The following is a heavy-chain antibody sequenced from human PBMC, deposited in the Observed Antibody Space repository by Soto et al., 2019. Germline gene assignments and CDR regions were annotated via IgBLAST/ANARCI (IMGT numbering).Heavy chain of an antibody. J-gene: IGHJ4*02. Sequence: SETLSLTCTVSGGSISSGGYYWSWIRQHPGKGLEWIGYIYYSGSTYYNPSLKSRVTISVDTSKNQFSLKLSSVTAADTAVYYCARVSYSSGWYYDYWGQGTLVTVSS. V-gene: IGHV4-31*02. CDR2: IYYSGST. CDR3: ARVSYSSGWYYDY. CDR1: GGSISSGGYY. D-gene: IGHD6-19*01.